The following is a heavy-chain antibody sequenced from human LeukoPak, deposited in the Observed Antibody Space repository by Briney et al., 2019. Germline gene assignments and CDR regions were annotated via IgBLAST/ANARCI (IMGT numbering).Heavy chain of an antibody. V-gene: IGHV1-8*01. CDR2: MNPNSGNT. CDR3: ARILAAAGTYYYGMDV. D-gene: IGHD6-13*01. J-gene: IGHJ6*02. Sequence: ASVKVSCKASGYTFTSYDINWVRQATGQGLEWMGWMNPNSGNTGYAQKFQGRVTMTRNTSISTAYMELSSLRSEDTAVYYCARILAAAGTYYYGMDVWGQGTTVTVSS. CDR1: GYTFTSYD.